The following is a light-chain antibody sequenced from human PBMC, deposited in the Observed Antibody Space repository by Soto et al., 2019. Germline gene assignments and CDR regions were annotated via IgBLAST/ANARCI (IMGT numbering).Light chain of an antibody. CDR3: SSYTSSSSVV. CDR1: SSDVGSYNY. V-gene: IGLV2-14*01. Sequence: QSVLTQPASVSGSPGQSITISCTGTSSDVGSYNYVSWYQQHPGKAPKLMIYEVSNRPSGVSNRFSGSKSGNTASLTISGLQAEDEDDYYCSSYTSSSSVVFGGGTKLTVL. J-gene: IGLJ2*01. CDR2: EVS.